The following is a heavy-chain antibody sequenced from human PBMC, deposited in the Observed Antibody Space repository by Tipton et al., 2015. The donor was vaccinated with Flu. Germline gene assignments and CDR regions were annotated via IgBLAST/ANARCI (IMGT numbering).Heavy chain of an antibody. CDR2: VNPFFGPP. Sequence: QSGAEVKTPGSSVKVSCKASGGTLDTYSITWVRQAPGQGLEWMGGVNPFFGPPQYAQKFQDRLTIDADDSTSTAYMELRSLSSEDTAVYFCARDRSPGLERLDYYYMDVWGEGTTVTVSS. J-gene: IGHJ6*03. CDR3: ARDRSPGLERLDYYYMDV. V-gene: IGHV1-69*01. CDR1: GGTLDTYS. D-gene: IGHD2-21*01.